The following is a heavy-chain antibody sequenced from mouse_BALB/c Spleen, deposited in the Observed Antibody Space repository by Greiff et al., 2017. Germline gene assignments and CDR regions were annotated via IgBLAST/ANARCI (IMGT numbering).Heavy chain of an antibody. CDR1: GFTFSDYY. CDR3: ARAYYSLPMDN. D-gene: IGHD2-12*01. J-gene: IGHJ4*01. CDR2: ISDGGSYT. V-gene: IGHV5-4*02. Sequence: DVQLVESGGGLVKPGGSLKLSCAASGFTFSDYYMYWVRQTPEKRLEWVATISDGGSYTYYPDSVKGRFTISRDNAKNNLYLQMSSLKSEDTAMYYCARAYYSLPMDNWGQGTSVTVSS.